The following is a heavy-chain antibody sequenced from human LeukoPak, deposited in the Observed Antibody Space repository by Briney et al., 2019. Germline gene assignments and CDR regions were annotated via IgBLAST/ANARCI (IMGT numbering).Heavy chain of an antibody. D-gene: IGHD1-26*01. CDR2: VYYTGST. V-gene: IGHV4-59*01. Sequence: KPSETLSLTCTVSGGSISSYYWSWIRQPPGKGLEWIGYVYYTGSTNYNPSLKSRVTISVDTSKNQFSLKLSSVTAADTAVYFCARSNSGSYEFYFDYWGQGTLVTVSS. CDR1: GGSISSYY. J-gene: IGHJ4*02. CDR3: ARSNSGSYEFYFDY.